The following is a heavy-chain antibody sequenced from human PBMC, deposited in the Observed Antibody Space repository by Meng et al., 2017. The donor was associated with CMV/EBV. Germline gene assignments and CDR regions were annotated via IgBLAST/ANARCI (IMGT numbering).Heavy chain of an antibody. CDR3: AKNRWYYDLAPMDV. D-gene: IGHD3-3*01. Sequence: GESLKISCAASGFRFSIYAMYWVRQAPGKGLEFVSLISSDGSNTYYRDSVKGRFTISRDNSKNTVYLQMGSLRAEDTAVYYCAKNRWYYDLAPMDVWGQGTTVTVLL. J-gene: IGHJ6*02. CDR1: GFRFSIYA. V-gene: IGHV3-64*02. CDR2: ISSDGSNT.